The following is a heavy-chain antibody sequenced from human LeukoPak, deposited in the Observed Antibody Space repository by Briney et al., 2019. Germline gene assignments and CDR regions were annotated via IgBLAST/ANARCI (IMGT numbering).Heavy chain of an antibody. CDR1: GFTFSSYA. Sequence: GGSLRLSCATSGFTFSSYAMSWVRQAPGMGLEWVSSIGSSGDITYYADSVKGRFTISRDNSKNTLYLQMNSLRAEDTAVYYCAKDVDNGDYVVYWGQGTLVTVSS. V-gene: IGHV3-23*01. CDR2: IGSSGDIT. CDR3: AKDVDNGDYVVY. D-gene: IGHD4-17*01. J-gene: IGHJ4*02.